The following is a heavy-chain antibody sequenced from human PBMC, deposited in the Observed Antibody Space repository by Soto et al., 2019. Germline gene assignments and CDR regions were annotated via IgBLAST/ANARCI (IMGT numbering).Heavy chain of an antibody. CDR1: GGTFSSYA. CDR3: ASSYYYDSSGYYPMYYFDY. CDR2: IIPIFGTA. D-gene: IGHD3-22*01. J-gene: IGHJ4*02. Sequence: SVKVSCKASGGTFSSYAISWVRQAPGQGLELMGGIIPIFGTANYAQKFQGRVTITADKSTSTAYMELSSLRSEDTAVYYCASSYYYDSSGYYPMYYFDYWGQGTLVTVSS. V-gene: IGHV1-69*06.